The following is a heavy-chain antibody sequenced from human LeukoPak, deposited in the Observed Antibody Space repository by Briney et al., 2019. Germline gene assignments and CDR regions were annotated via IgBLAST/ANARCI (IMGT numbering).Heavy chain of an antibody. CDR2: IYYSGST. CDR3: ARAGRQLVNFYDY. CDR1: GGSISSYY. D-gene: IGHD6-13*01. J-gene: IGHJ4*02. V-gene: IGHV4-59*01. Sequence: SSETLSLTCTVSGGSISSYYWSWIRQPPGKGLEWIGYIYYSGSTNYNPSLKSRVTISVDTSKNQFSLKLSSVTAADTAVYYCARAGRQLVNFYDYWGQGTLVTVSS.